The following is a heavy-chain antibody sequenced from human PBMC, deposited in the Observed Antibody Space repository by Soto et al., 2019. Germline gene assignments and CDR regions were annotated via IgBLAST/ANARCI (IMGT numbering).Heavy chain of an antibody. D-gene: IGHD3-10*01. CDR1: GYTFPSYG. Sequence: ASVKVSCQASGYTFPSYGFSWLRQAPGQRLEGVGWIIAYNGNKNYAQKLQGRVTMTTDTSTSTAYMELRSLISDDTAVYYCARVYGAGSYYFLGYDYWGQGTLVTVSS. V-gene: IGHV1-18*01. J-gene: IGHJ4*02. CDR3: ARVYGAGSYYFLGYDY. CDR2: IIAYNGNK.